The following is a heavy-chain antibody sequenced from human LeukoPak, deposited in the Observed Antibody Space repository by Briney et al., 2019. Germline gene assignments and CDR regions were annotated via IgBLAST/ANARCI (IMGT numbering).Heavy chain of an antibody. CDR2: ISGSGGST. CDR3: AKDLSPLYYYYGMDV. J-gene: IGHJ6*02. Sequence: LSGGSLRLSCAASGFTFSSYAMSWVRQAPGKGLEWVSGISGSGGSTYYADSVKGRFTISRDNSKNTLHLQMNSLSAEDTAVYYCAKDLSPLYYYYGMDVWGQGTTVTVSS. V-gene: IGHV3-23*01. CDR1: GFTFSSYA.